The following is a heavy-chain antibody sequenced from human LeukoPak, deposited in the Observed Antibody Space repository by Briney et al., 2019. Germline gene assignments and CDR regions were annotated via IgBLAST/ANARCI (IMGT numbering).Heavy chain of an antibody. CDR2: IYYSGST. V-gene: IGHV4-59*08. CDR1: GGSISSYY. CDR3: ARGITMVRGVNTNYYYYGMDV. J-gene: IGHJ6*02. Sequence: PSETLPLTCTVSGGSISSYYWSWIRQPPGKGLEWIGYIYYSGSTNYNPSLKSRVTISVDTSKNQFSLKLSSVTAADTAVYYCARGITMVRGVNTNYYYYGMDVWGQGTTVTVSS. D-gene: IGHD3-10*01.